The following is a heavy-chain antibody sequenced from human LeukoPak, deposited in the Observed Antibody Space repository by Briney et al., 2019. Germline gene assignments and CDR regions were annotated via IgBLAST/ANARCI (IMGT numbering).Heavy chain of an antibody. V-gene: IGHV4-4*07. CDR3: ARDRSIAAAGYAFDI. J-gene: IGHJ3*02. D-gene: IGHD6-13*01. CDR2: IYTSGST. Sequence: PSETLSLTCTVSGGSISSYYWSWIRQPAGKGLEWIGRIYTSGSTNYNPSLKSRVTMSVDTSKNQFSLKLSSVTAADTAVYYCARDRSIAAAGYAFDIWGQGTMVTVSS. CDR1: GGSISSYY.